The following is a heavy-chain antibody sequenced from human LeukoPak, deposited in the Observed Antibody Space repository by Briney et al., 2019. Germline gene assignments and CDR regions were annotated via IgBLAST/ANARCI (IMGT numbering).Heavy chain of an antibody. Sequence: ASVKVSCKVSGYTLTELSMHWVRQAPGKGLEWMGGFDPEDGETIYAQKFQGRVTMTEDTSTDTAYMELGSLRSEDTAVYYCATDSGGSGAYYYYYYMDVWGKGTTVTVSS. D-gene: IGHD3-10*01. V-gene: IGHV1-24*01. CDR3: ATDSGGSGAYYYYYYMDV. CDR2: FDPEDGET. J-gene: IGHJ6*03. CDR1: GYTLTELS.